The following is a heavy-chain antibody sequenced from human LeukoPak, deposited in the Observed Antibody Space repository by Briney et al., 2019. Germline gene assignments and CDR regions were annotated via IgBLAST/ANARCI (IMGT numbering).Heavy chain of an antibody. V-gene: IGHV3-7*01. CDR2: IKQDGSER. D-gene: IGHD3-10*01. CDR3: ARAGSHWHYVY. CDR1: GFTFSGFS. Sequence: GGSLRLSCAASGFTFSGFSMSWVRQSPTKGLEWVANIKQDGSERYYVDSVKGRFTISRDNAKNSLSLQMNNLRVGDTAVYYCARAGSHWHYVYWGQGTVVTVSS. J-gene: IGHJ4*02.